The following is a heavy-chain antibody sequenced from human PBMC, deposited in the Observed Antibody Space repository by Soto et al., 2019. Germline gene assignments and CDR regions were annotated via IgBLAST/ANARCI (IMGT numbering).Heavy chain of an antibody. V-gene: IGHV1-18*01. CDR1: GYTFTSYG. CDR2: ISAYNGNT. J-gene: IGHJ5*02. Sequence: ASVKVSCKASGYTFTSYGISWVRQAPGQGLEWMGWISAYNGNTSYAQKFQGRVTMTTDTSTSTAYMELSSLRSDDTAVYYCARGGVEGVVLVPAAIDNWFDPWGQGTLVTVSS. CDR3: ARGGVEGVVLVPAAIDNWFDP. D-gene: IGHD2-2*01.